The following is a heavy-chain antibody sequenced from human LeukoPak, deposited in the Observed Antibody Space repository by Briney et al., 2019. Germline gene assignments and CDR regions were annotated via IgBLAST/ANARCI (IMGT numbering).Heavy chain of an antibody. V-gene: IGHV4-4*07. CDR2: IYTGGST. CDR1: GGSINSFY. J-gene: IGHJ6*03. Sequence: SETLSPTCTVSGGSINSFYWSWIRQPAGKGLEWIGRIYTGGSTDYNPSLKSRVIISVDKSKSQFSLKLNSVTAADTAVYYCARGRDYYYYMDVWGKGTTVTVSS. CDR3: ARGRDYYYYMDV.